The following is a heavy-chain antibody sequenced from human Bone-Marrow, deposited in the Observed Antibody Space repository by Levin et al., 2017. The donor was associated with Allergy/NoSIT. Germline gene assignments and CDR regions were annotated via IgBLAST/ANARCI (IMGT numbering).Heavy chain of an antibody. V-gene: IGHV3-30*18. Sequence: GGSLRLSCAASGFTLSNYGMHWVRQAPGKGLEWVAFISYDGSNQYYADSVKGRSTISRDNSKNTLYLQMNGLRGEDTAVYYCAKDRGNIAVAGLDYWVQGTLVIVSS. J-gene: IGHJ4*02. D-gene: IGHD6-19*01. CDR1: GFTLSNYG. CDR2: ISYDGSNQ. CDR3: AKDRGNIAVAGLDY.